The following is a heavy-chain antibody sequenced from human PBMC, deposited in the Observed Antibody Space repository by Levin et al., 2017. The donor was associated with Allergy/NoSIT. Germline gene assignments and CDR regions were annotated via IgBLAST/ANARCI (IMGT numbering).Heavy chain of an antibody. Sequence: GSLRLSCAASGFIFTTYGLHWVRQAPGKGLEWVAVISYDGRKIDYAESVKGRFTISRDNSKSTLHLQMNSLRAEDTAVYYCAKQRSTSWLLFDNWGQGTLVTVSS. D-gene: IGHD2-2*01. V-gene: IGHV3-30*18. CDR3: AKQRSTSWLLFDN. CDR1: GFIFTTYG. J-gene: IGHJ4*02. CDR2: ISYDGRKI.